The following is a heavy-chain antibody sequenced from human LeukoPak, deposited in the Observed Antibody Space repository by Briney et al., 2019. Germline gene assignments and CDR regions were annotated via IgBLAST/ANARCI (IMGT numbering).Heavy chain of an antibody. V-gene: IGHV3-48*04. CDR2: ISSSSSPI. CDR1: GFTFSIYS. D-gene: IGHD1-14*01. Sequence: PGESLRLSCVASGFTFSIYSMNWVRQAPGKGLEWIAYISSSSSPIHYADPVKGRFTISRDNAKNSLFLEMNSPRAEDTAVYYCARESWNQGGVDPWGQGTLVTVSS. J-gene: IGHJ5*02. CDR3: ARESWNQGGVDP.